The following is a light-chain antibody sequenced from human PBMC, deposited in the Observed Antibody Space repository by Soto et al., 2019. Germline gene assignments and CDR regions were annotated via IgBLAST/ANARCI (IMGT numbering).Light chain of an antibody. J-gene: IGKJ1*01. Sequence: DIQMTQSPSTLSASVGDRVTITCRASQSISSWLAWYQQKPGKAPKLLIYKTSNLDSGVPSRFSGSGSGTEFTLTISSLQPDDFATYYCQHYKMYSPWTFGQGTKVDIK. CDR3: QHYKMYSPWT. CDR1: QSISSW. V-gene: IGKV1-5*03. CDR2: KTS.